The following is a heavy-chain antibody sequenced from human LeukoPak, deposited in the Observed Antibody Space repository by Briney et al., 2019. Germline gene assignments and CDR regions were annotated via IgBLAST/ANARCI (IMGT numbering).Heavy chain of an antibody. CDR3: ARDFWSSNGVKDYFYYMDV. CDR1: GGSISSYY. D-gene: IGHD3-3*01. Sequence: PSETLSLTCTVSGGSISSYYWSWLRQPPGKGLEWIGYIYYTGSTNNNPSLKSRVTISVDTSKNQFSLKLSSVTAADTAVYYCARDFWSSNGVKDYFYYMDVWGKGTTVTVSS. V-gene: IGHV4-59*01. CDR2: IYYTGST. J-gene: IGHJ6*03.